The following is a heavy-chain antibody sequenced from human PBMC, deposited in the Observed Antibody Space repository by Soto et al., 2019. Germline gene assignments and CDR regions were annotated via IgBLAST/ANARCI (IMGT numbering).Heavy chain of an antibody. CDR1: GGSISSSTYY. V-gene: IGHV4-39*02. CDR3: ARPGGLRFSVADVFEI. J-gene: IGHJ3*02. Sequence: KPSETLSLTCTVSGGSISSSTYYWGWIRQPPGKGLEWIGSIYNSGTTYYNPSLKSRVTISVDTSNNHFSLKMSSVTAADTAVYYCARPGGLRFSVADVFEIWGQGTKVTVSS. CDR2: IYNSGTT. D-gene: IGHD3-3*01.